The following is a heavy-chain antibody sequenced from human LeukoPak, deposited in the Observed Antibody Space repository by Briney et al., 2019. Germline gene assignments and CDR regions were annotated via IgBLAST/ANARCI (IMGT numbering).Heavy chain of an antibody. CDR3: ARASQWLPTDY. Sequence: GGSLRLSCAASGFTFSDYYMSWIRQAPGKGLEWVSYISSSGGSIYYADSVKGRFTISRDNAKNSLYLQMNSLRAEDTAVYYCARASQWLPTDYWGQGIQVTVSS. J-gene: IGHJ4*02. CDR1: GFTFSDYY. CDR2: ISSSGGSI. D-gene: IGHD6-19*01. V-gene: IGHV3-11*04.